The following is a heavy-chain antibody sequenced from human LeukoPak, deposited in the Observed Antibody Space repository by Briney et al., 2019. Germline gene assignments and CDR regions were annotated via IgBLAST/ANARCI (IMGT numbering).Heavy chain of an antibody. D-gene: IGHD5-18*01. CDR2: IIPIFGTA. V-gene: IGHV1-69*05. CDR1: GGTFSSYA. CDR3: ARGGMVMSPFDY. J-gene: IGHJ4*02. Sequence: GASVKVSCKASGGTFSSYAISWVRQAPGQGLEWMGGIIPIFGTANYAQKFQGRVTMTRDTSTSTVYMELSSLRSEDTAVYYCARGGMVMSPFDYWGQGTLVTVSS.